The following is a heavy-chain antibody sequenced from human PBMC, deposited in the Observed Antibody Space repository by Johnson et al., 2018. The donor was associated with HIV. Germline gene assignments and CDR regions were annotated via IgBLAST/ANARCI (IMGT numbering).Heavy chain of an antibody. CDR1: RFTFSTYG. J-gene: IGHJ3*02. D-gene: IGHD3-22*01. CDR3: ARGRPNYYDSSGRYVPVAFDI. V-gene: IGHV3-30*03. CDR2: ISYDGSSK. Sequence: QMMLVESGGGVVQPGRSLRLSCAASRFTFSTYGMHWVRQAPGKGLEWVAVISYDGSSKFYADSVKGRFTISRDNAKNALYLQMNSLRAEDTALYYCARGRPNYYDSSGRYVPVAFDIWGQGTMVTVSS.